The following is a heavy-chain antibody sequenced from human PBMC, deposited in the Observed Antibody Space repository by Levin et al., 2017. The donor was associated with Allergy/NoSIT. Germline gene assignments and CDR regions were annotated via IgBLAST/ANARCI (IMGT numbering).Heavy chain of an antibody. J-gene: IGHJ1*01. CDR2: IRNKEYGEKT. CDR3: IRGYSGYYAEYFYH. CDR1: GFIFRDYA. D-gene: IGHD3-22*01. Sequence: RGESLKISCTVSGFIFRDYAISWVRQAPGKGLEWVAFIRNKEYGEKTQYAASVQGRFTISRDDSTGIAYLQMNSLTIEDTAVYYCIRGYSGYYAEYFYHWGQGAVVTVSS. V-gene: IGHV3-49*04.